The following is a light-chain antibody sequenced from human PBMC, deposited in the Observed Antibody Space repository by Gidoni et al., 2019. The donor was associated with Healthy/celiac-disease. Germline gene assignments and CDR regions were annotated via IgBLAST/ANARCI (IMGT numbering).Light chain of an antibody. CDR3: SSYTSSGTPVV. J-gene: IGLJ2*01. CDR2: DVS. V-gene: IGLV2-14*01. Sequence: QSALTQPASVSGSPGQSITISFTGTSSDVGGYNHVSWYQQHPGKAPKLMIYDVSNRPSGVSNRFSGSKSGNTASLTISGLQAEDEADYYCSSYTSSGTPVVFGGGTKLTVL. CDR1: SSDVGGYNH.